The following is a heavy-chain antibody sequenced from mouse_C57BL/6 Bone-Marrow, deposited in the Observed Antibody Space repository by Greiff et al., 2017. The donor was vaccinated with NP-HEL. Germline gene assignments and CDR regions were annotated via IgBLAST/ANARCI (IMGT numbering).Heavy chain of an antibody. CDR1: GFTFSSYA. CDR2: ISDGGSYT. Sequence: VQLKESGGGLVKPGGSLQLSCAASGFTFSSYAMSWVRQTPEKRLEWVATISDGGSYTYYPDNVKGRFTISRDNAKNNLYLQMSHRKSEDTAMYYCARGAITTVVARGLDYWGQGTTLTVSS. CDR3: ARGAITTVVARGLDY. J-gene: IGHJ2*01. V-gene: IGHV5-4*01. D-gene: IGHD1-1*01.